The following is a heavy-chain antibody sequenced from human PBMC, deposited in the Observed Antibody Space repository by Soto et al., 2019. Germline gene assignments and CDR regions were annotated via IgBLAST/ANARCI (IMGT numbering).Heavy chain of an antibody. Sequence: PGGSLRLSCAASGFTFSSYSMNWVRQAPGKGLEWVSSISSSSSYIYYADSVKGRFTISRDNAKNSLYLQMNSLRAEDTAVYYCARGGDHHYYYGMDVWGQGTTVTVS. CDR3: ARGGDHHYYYGMDV. D-gene: IGHD2-21*02. CDR1: GFTFSSYS. J-gene: IGHJ6*02. CDR2: ISSSSSYI. V-gene: IGHV3-21*01.